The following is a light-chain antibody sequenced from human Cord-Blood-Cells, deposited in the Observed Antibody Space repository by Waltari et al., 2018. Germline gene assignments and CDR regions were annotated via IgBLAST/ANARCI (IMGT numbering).Light chain of an antibody. Sequence: DIVMTQSPLSLPVTPGEPASISCRSSQSLLHSNGYNYLDWYLQKPGQSPQLLIYWGSNRASVVPDRFSGSGSGTDFTLKISRVEAEDVGVYYCMQALQTPMYTFGQGTKLEIK. CDR3: MQALQTPMYT. CDR2: WGS. J-gene: IGKJ2*01. CDR1: QSLLHSNGYNY. V-gene: IGKV2-28*01.